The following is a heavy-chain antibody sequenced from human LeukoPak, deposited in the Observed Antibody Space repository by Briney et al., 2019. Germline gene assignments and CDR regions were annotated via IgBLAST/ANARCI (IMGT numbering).Heavy chain of an antibody. CDR1: GGSISSSSYY. Sequence: PSETLSLTCTVSGGSISSSSYYWGWIRQPPGKGLEWIGEINHSGSTNYNPSLKSRVTISVDTSKNQFSLKLSSVTAADTAVYYCARREVRGVIIPYRSYYMDVWGKGTTVTISS. D-gene: IGHD3-10*01. J-gene: IGHJ6*03. CDR3: ARREVRGVIIPYRSYYMDV. V-gene: IGHV4-39*07. CDR2: INHSGST.